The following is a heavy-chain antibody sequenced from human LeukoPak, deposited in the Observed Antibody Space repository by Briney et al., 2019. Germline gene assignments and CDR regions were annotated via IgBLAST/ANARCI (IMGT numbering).Heavy chain of an antibody. Sequence: ASVKVSCKASGYTFTSYGISWVRQAPGQGLEWMGWISAYNGKTNYAQKLQGRVTMTTDTSTSTAYMELRSLRSDDTAVYYCATSNPSYYDILTGYYTYYYGMDVWGQGTTVTVSS. CDR1: GYTFTSYG. V-gene: IGHV1-18*01. CDR2: ISAYNGKT. J-gene: IGHJ6*02. D-gene: IGHD3-9*01. CDR3: ATSNPSYYDILTGYYTYYYGMDV.